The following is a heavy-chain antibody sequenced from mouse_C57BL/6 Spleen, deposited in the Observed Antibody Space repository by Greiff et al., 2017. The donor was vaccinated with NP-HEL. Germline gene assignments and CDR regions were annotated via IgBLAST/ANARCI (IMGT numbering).Heavy chain of an antibody. CDR2: INPSSGYT. J-gene: IGHJ2*01. CDR3: ARGGYGSTFDY. D-gene: IGHD1-1*01. CDR1: GYTFTSYT. V-gene: IGHV1-4*01. Sequence: QVQLQQSGAELARPGASVKMSCKASGYTFTSYTMHWVKQRPGQGLEWIGYINPSSGYTKYNQKFKDKATLTADKSSSTAYMQLSSLTSEDSAVYYCARGGYGSTFDYWGQGTTLTVSS.